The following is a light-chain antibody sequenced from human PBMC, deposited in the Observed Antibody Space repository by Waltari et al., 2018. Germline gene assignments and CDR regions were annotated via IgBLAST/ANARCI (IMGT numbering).Light chain of an antibody. V-gene: IGLV3-21*04. CDR1: SIGSRS. J-gene: IGLJ2*01. CDR2: DDD. Sequence: SYVLTQPPSVSVAPGKTARITCGGNSIGSRSVHWYQQKPGQAPVLVIYDDDYRPSGSPERFSGSNSGNTATLTISRVEAEDEADYYCLVWDSSSTHQVFGGGTKLTVL. CDR3: LVWDSSSTHQV.